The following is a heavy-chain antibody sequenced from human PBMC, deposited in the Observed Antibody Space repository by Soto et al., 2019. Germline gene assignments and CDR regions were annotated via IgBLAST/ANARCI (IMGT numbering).Heavy chain of an antibody. CDR2: ISADNGNT. J-gene: IGHJ6*02. Sequence: QVQLVQSGAEVKKPGASVKVSCKASGYTFTSYGISWVRQAPGQGLEWMGWISADNGNTNYAQKLQGRVTMTTDTPTSTAYMELRSLRSDDTAVYYCARDLGLVVVPAAIRDYYYGMDVWGQGTTVTVSS. CDR1: GYTFTSYG. CDR3: ARDLGLVVVPAAIRDYYYGMDV. V-gene: IGHV1-18*04. D-gene: IGHD2-2*02.